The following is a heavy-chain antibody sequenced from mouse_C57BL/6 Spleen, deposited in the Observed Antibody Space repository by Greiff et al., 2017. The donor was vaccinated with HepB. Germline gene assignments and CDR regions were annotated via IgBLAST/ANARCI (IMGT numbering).Heavy chain of an antibody. J-gene: IGHJ4*01. Sequence: VQLQQSGAELVKPGASVKISCKASGYAFSSYWMNWVKQRPGKGLQWIGQIYPGDGDTNYNGKFKGKATLTADKSSSTAYMQLSSLASEDSAVYFCARLYYGSREDAMDYWGQGTSGTVSS. CDR3: ARLYYGSREDAMDY. CDR1: GYAFSSYW. V-gene: IGHV1-80*01. CDR2: IYPGDGDT. D-gene: IGHD1-1*01.